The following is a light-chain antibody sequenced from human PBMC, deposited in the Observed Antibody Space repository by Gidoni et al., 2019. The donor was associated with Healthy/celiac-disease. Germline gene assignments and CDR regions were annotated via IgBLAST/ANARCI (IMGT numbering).Light chain of an antibody. CDR2: VAS. CDR3: QQRSTWPSLT. J-gene: IGKJ4*01. CDR1: QSVSSY. V-gene: IGKV3-11*01. Sequence: EIVSTQSPATLTLSPGQRATLSCRASQSVSSYLAWYQQKPGQAPRLLIYVASNRATGIPARFSGSGSGTDFTLTISSLEPEDFAVEDCQQRSTWPSLTFGGGTKVEIK.